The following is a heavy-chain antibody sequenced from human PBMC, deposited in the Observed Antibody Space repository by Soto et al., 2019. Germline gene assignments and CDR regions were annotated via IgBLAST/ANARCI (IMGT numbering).Heavy chain of an antibody. Sequence: QVQLVQSGAEVKKPGASVTVSCKASGYTFTNYGINWVRQAPGQGLEWMGWISAYSGHTNYAQKLQDRVTMTTDTSTSTAYMELRSLRSDDTAVYYCARGPHLADNVELDYWGQGTLVTVSS. V-gene: IGHV1-18*01. CDR3: ARGPHLADNVELDY. J-gene: IGHJ4*02. CDR2: ISAYSGHT. CDR1: GYTFTNYG. D-gene: IGHD2-21*01.